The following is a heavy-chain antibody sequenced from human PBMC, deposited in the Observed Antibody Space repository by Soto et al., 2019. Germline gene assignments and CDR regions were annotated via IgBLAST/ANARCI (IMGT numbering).Heavy chain of an antibody. CDR2: IWYDGSNK. V-gene: IGHV3-33*01. CDR1: GFTFSSYG. CDR3: ARQRDSPYFDY. Sequence: QVQLVESVGGVVQPGRSLRLSCAASGFTFSSYGMHWVRQAPGKGLEWVAVIWYDGSNKYYADSVKGRFTISRDNSKNTLYLQMNSLRAEDTAVYYCARQRDSPYFDYWGQGTLVTVSS. J-gene: IGHJ4*02. D-gene: IGHD1-1*01.